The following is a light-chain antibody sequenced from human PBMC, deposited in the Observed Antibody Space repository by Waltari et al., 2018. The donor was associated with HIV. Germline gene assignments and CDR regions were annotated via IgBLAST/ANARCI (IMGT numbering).Light chain of an antibody. CDR1: SSNIGNNN. J-gene: IGLJ1*01. Sequence: QSVLTQPPSVSAAPGQKVTISCSGSSSNIGNNNVTWYQQLPGTAPKLLIYVNNKRPSGIPDRFSGSKSGTSATLGISGLQTGDEADYYCGAWDSSLSAYVFGSGTKVTVL. CDR2: VNN. CDR3: GAWDSSLSAYV. V-gene: IGLV1-51*01.